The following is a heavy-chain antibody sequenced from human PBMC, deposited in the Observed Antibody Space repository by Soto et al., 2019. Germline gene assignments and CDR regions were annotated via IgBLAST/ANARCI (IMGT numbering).Heavy chain of an antibody. CDR3: ARRLYYDSSGLQRGGMDV. CDR2: LYYGRSA. Sequence: SETLSLTCTVSGGSISSYYWSWIRQPPGKGLESIGYLYYGRSANYNPSLKSRVTLSVDTSTNQCSLTLSSMTAADTAVYYCARRLYYDSSGLQRGGMDVWGEGTTVTVAS. D-gene: IGHD3-22*01. J-gene: IGHJ6*04. V-gene: IGHV4-59*12. CDR1: GGSISSYY.